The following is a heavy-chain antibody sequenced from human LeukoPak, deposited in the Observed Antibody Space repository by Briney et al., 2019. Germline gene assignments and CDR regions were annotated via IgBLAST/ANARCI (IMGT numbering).Heavy chain of an antibody. CDR1: GYSFTSYW. CDR2: IYPGDSDT. CDR3: ARRFAAADPYFDY. D-gene: IGHD6-13*01. J-gene: IGHJ4*02. V-gene: IGHV5-51*01. Sequence: AGESLKISCKGSGYSFTSYWIGWVRQMPGKGLEWMGIIYPGDSDTRYSPPFQGQVTFSADKSISTAYLQWSSLKASDTAMYYCARRFAAADPYFDYWGQGTLVAVSS.